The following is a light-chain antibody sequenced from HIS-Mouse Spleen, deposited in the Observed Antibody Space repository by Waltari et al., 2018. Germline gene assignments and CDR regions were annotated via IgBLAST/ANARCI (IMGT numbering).Light chain of an antibody. J-gene: IGLJ3*02. V-gene: IGLV2-23*01. Sequence: QSALTQPASVSGSPGQSITIPCTGTSSAVGSYNLVSWYQQPPSKAPKLRIYEGSKRPSGVSNRFSGSKSGNTASLTISGLQAEDEADYYCCSYAGSSTWVFGGGTKLTVL. CDR3: CSYAGSSTWV. CDR2: EGS. CDR1: SSAVGSYNL.